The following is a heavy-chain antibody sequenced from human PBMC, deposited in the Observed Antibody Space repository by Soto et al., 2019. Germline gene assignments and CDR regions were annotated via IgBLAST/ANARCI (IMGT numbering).Heavy chain of an antibody. CDR3: AKGYYYDSSGYYPFDY. Sequence: GGSLRLSCAASGFTFSSYAMSWVRQAPGKGLEWVSAISGSGGSTYYADSVKGRFTISRDNSKNTLYLQMNSLRAEDTAVYYCAKGYYYDSSGYYPFDYWGQGTLVTVSS. V-gene: IGHV3-23*01. J-gene: IGHJ4*02. D-gene: IGHD3-22*01. CDR1: GFTFSSYA. CDR2: ISGSGGST.